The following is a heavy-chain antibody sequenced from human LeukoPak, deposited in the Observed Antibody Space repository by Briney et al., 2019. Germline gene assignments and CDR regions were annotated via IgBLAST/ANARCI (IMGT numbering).Heavy chain of an antibody. Sequence: ASVKVSCKASGYTFTGYYIHWVRQAPGQGLEWMGWINPNSGGTKYAQKFQGRVTMTRDTSISIAYMELSRLRSDDTAVYYCARGLYNTYPEDYWGQGTLVTVSS. CDR1: GYTFTGYY. CDR2: INPNSGGT. CDR3: ARGLYNTYPEDY. J-gene: IGHJ4*02. D-gene: IGHD1-1*01. V-gene: IGHV1-2*02.